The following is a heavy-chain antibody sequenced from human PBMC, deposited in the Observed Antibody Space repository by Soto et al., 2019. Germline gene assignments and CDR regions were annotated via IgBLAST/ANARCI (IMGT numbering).Heavy chain of an antibody. CDR3: ARSAGGNSFFDY. V-gene: IGHV4-4*02. CDR1: GDSVSTSNW. D-gene: IGHD1-1*01. CDR2: IYHGGTT. J-gene: IGHJ4*02. Sequence: PSETRSLTGAVSGDSVSTSNWWSWVRQPPGNGLEWIGEIYHGGTTNYNPSLKSRVNLSVDKSKNQFSLRLTSVTAADTAVYYCARSAGGNSFFDYWGQGTLVTVSS.